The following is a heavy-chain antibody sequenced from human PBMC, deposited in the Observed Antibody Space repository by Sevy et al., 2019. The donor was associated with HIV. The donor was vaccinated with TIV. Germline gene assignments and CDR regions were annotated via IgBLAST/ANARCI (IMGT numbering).Heavy chain of an antibody. CDR3: ANRRSGYYDRFNY. Sequence: GGSLRLSCAASGFTFSSYAISWVRQAPGKGLEWVSAISGSGGATYYADSVKGRFTISRDNSKNTLYLQMNSLRAEDTAVHYCANRRSGYYDRFNYWGQGTLVTVSS. J-gene: IGHJ4*02. CDR1: GFTFSSYA. CDR2: ISGSGGAT. V-gene: IGHV3-23*01. D-gene: IGHD3-22*01.